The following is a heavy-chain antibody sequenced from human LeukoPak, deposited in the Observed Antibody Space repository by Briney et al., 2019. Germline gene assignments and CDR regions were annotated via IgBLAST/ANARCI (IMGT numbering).Heavy chain of an antibody. Sequence: PGGSLRLSCAASGFTFSTYTMNWVRQAPGKGLEWVSSITTFSGYIYCADSVKGRFSISTNNAKNSLYLQMNSLRVEDTAVYYCAKPMCSSTSCYRYFDYWGQGSPVTVSS. CDR3: AKPMCSSTSCYRYFDY. CDR2: ITTFSGYI. J-gene: IGHJ4*02. D-gene: IGHD2-2*01. V-gene: IGHV3-21*03. CDR1: GFTFSTYT.